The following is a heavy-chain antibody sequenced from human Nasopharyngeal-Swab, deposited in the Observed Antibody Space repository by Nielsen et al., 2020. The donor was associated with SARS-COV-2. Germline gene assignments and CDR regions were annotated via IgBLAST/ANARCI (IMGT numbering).Heavy chain of an antibody. CDR1: GASFSVYD. J-gene: IGHJ5*02. CDR2: INHSGST. V-gene: IGHV4-34*01. CDR3: AREDIGVVPVAMGYNWFDP. D-gene: IGHD2-2*01. Sequence: SETLSLTCAVYGASFSVYDWSWIRQSPGKGLEWIGEINHSGSTKHNPSLKSRVTLSLDTSKNQFSLKLSSVTAADTAVYYCAREDIGVVPVAMGYNWFDPWGQGTLVTVSS.